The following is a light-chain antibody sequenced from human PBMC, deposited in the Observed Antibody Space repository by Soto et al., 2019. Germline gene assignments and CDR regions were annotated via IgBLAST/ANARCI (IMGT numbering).Light chain of an antibody. Sequence: QSALTQPASVSGSPGQSITISCTGTSSDVGGYNYASWYQQHPGKAPKLMIYDVSNRPSGVSNRFSGSKSGNTASLTISGLQAEDEADYYCSSYTSSSTLAVFGTGTKLTVL. CDR2: DVS. V-gene: IGLV2-14*01. CDR1: SSDVGGYNY. CDR3: SSYTSSSTLAV. J-gene: IGLJ1*01.